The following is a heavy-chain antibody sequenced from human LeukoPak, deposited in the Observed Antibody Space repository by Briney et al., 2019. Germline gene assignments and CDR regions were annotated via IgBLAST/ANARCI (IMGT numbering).Heavy chain of an antibody. CDR3: ARRPGGAYYYDSSGYYDY. CDR1: GYSFTSYW. CDR2: IYPGDSDT. Sequence: GGSLKISCKGSGYSFTSYWIGWVRQMPGKGLEWMGIIYPGDSDTRYSPSFQGQVTISADKSISTAYLQWSSLKASDTAMYYCARRPGGAYYYDSSGYYDYWGQGTLVTVSS. D-gene: IGHD3-22*01. J-gene: IGHJ4*02. V-gene: IGHV5-51*01.